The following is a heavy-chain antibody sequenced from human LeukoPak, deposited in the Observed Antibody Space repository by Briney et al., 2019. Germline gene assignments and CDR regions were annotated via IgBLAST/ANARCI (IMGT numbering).Heavy chain of an antibody. V-gene: IGHV4-34*01. CDR1: GGSFSGYY. J-gene: IGHJ5*02. CDR2: INHSGST. D-gene: IGHD3-3*01. CDR3: ARGPYCDFWSGYRYNWFDP. Sequence: SETLSLTCAVYGGSFSGYYWSWIRQPPGKGLEWIGEINHSGSTNYNPSLKSRVTISVDTSKNQFSLKLSSVTAADTAVYYCARGPYCDFWSGYRYNWFDPWGQGTLVTVSS.